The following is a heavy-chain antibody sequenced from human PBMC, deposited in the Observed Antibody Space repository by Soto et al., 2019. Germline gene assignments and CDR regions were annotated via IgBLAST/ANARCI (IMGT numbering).Heavy chain of an antibody. CDR2: ISGYNGNT. CDR1: DNTFTHYG. J-gene: IGHJ6*04. V-gene: IGHV1-18*01. D-gene: IGHD2-8*02. CDR3: AASGGNYFGLDV. Sequence: ASVKVSCKSSDNTFTHYGINWVRQAPGQGLEWMGWISGYNGNTKYAQKFQDRVTMTADTSTRTAFMEVRSLTSDDTGVYFCAASGGNYFGLDVCGKGTTVTVSA.